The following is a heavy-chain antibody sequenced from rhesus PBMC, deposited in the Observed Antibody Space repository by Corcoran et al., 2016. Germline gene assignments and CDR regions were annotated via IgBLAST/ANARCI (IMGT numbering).Heavy chain of an antibody. CDR3: ASSGWSSFACDN. Sequence: QVQLQESGPGVVKPSETLSLTCAVSGGSISDSYRWNWIRQPPVKGLEWIEYMYGNSTTTNYNPSLKSRVTISKTTSKNQFSLKLTSVTAADTAVYYCASSGWSSFACDNWGQGVLVTVSS. J-gene: IGHJ4*01. D-gene: IGHD6S26*01. V-gene: IGHV4S10*01. CDR2: MYGNSTTT. CDR1: GGSISDSYR.